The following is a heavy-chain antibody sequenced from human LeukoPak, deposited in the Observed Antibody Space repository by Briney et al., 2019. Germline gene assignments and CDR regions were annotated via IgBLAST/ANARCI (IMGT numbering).Heavy chain of an antibody. CDR3: ATDGGAYYFDY. V-gene: IGHV1-69*04. CDR2: IIPILGIA. Sequence: SVKVSCKASGGTFSSYAISWVRQAPGQGLEWMGRIIPILGIANYAQKFQGRVTITADKSTSTAYMELSSLRSDDTAVYYCATDGGAYYFDYWGQGTLVTVSS. CDR1: GGTFSSYA. J-gene: IGHJ4*02.